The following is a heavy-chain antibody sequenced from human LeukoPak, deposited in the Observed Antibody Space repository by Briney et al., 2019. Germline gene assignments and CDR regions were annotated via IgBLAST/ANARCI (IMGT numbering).Heavy chain of an antibody. D-gene: IGHD5-24*01. J-gene: IGHJ4*02. CDR2: IIPIFGTA. V-gene: IGHV1-69*06. CDR3: ASVEMATIYY. Sequence: GASVNVSCKASGGTFSSYAISWVRQAPGQGLEWMGGIIPIFGTANYAQKFQGRVTITADKSTSTAYMELSSLKSEDTAVYYCASVEMATIYYWGQGTLVTVSS. CDR1: GGTFSSYA.